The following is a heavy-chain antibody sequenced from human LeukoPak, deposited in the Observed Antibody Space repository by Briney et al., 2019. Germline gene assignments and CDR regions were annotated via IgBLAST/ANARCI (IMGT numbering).Heavy chain of an antibody. CDR3: ARDKYYYDSSGFDY. V-gene: IGHV4-4*07. Sequence: SETLSLTCTASGGSISGYYWSWIRQPAGKGLEWIGRIYTSGTTHDNPSLKSRVTISVDTSKNQFSLKLSSVTAADTAVYYCARDKYYYDSSGFDYWGQGTLVTVSS. D-gene: IGHD3-22*01. CDR1: GGSISGYY. J-gene: IGHJ4*02. CDR2: IYTSGTT.